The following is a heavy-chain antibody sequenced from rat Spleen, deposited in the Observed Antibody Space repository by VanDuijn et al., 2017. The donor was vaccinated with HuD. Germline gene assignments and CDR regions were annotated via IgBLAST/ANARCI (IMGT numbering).Heavy chain of an antibody. J-gene: IGHJ2*01. CDR1: GFTFSDYY. Sequence: EVQLVESYGGLVQPGGSLELSCAASGFTFSDYYMAWVRQAPTRGLEWVATISYDGSNTYYRDSVKGRFTISRENAKNTLYLQMDSLRSEDTATYYCTRDPKLGAGDYWGQGVMVTVSS. CDR2: ISYDGSNT. D-gene: IGHD5-1*01. CDR3: TRDPKLGAGDY. V-gene: IGHV5-20*01.